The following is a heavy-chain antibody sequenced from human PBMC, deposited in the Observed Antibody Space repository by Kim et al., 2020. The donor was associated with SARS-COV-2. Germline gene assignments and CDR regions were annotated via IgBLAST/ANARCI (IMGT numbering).Heavy chain of an antibody. V-gene: IGHV3-23*01. Sequence: KGRFTISRDNSKNTLYLQMNSLRAEDTAVYYCAKEKTYYDFWSGYWNWFDPWGQGTLVTVSS. CDR3: AKEKTYYDFWSGYWNWFDP. D-gene: IGHD3-3*01. J-gene: IGHJ5*02.